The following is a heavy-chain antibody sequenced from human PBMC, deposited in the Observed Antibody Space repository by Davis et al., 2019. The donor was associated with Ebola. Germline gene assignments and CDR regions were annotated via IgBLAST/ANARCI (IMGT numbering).Heavy chain of an antibody. V-gene: IGHV3-74*01. CDR3: AKGRYQLLLSPGMDV. J-gene: IGHJ6*02. D-gene: IGHD2-2*01. Sequence: GESLKIFCAASGFTFETHWMHWVRQAPGKGLEWVSRINYNGASTDYADSVRGRFTISRDNAKNSLYLQMNSLRAEDTALYYCAKGRYQLLLSPGMDVWGQGTTVTVSS. CDR2: INYNGAST. CDR1: GFTFETHW.